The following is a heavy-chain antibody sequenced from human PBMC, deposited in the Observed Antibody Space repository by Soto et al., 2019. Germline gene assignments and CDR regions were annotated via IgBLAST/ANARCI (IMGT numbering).Heavy chain of an antibody. CDR1: GGSISSGGYY. V-gene: IGHV4-31*03. CDR2: IYYSGST. D-gene: IGHD2-15*01. J-gene: IGHJ6*02. Sequence: PSETLSLTCTVSGGSISSGGYYWSWIRQHPGKGLEWFGYIYYSGSTYYNPSLKSRVTISVDTSKNQFSLKLSSVTAADTAVYYCARDWPYCSGGSCYGGYYYYGMDVWGQGTTVTVSS. CDR3: ARDWPYCSGGSCYGGYYYYGMDV.